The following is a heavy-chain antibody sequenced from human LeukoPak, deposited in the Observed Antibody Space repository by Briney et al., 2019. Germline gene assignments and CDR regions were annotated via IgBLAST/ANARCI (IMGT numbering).Heavy chain of an antibody. CDR2: ISGSGGST. CDR3: AKDKGWGYSAYDLYGMDV. CDR1: GFTFSSYA. D-gene: IGHD5-12*01. Sequence: PGGSLRLSCAASGFTFSSYAMSWVRQAPGKGLEWVSAISGSGGSTYYADSVKGRFTISRDSSKNTLYLQMNSLRAEDTAIYYCAKDKGWGYSAYDLYGMDVWGQGTTVTVSS. J-gene: IGHJ6*02. V-gene: IGHV3-23*01.